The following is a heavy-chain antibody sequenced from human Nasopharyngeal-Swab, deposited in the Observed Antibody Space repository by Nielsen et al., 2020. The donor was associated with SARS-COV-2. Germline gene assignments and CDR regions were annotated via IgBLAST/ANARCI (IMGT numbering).Heavy chain of an antibody. D-gene: IGHD3-10*01. J-gene: IGHJ6*02. CDR2: VYNSGST. Sequence: SETLSLTCAVSGVSITAYYWSWIRQPPGRGLEWIGYVYNSGSTDYNPSLKSRVAISLDTSKNQFSLRLTSVTPEDTAVYYCARDRGALNVWGQGTTVTVSS. CDR1: GVSITAYY. V-gene: IGHV4-59*12. CDR3: ARDRGALNV.